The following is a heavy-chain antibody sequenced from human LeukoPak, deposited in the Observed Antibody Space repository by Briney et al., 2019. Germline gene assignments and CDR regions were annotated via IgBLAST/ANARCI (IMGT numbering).Heavy chain of an antibody. Sequence: GGSLRLSCAASGFTFSSYWMSWVRQAPGKGLEWVAHIKQDGSEKYYVDSVKGRFTISRDNAKNSLYLQMNSLKAEDTAVYYCARESSSGGWYYFDYWGQGTLVTVSS. CDR1: GFTFSSYW. V-gene: IGHV3-7*01. D-gene: IGHD6-19*01. CDR2: IKQDGSEK. CDR3: ARESSSGGWYYFDY. J-gene: IGHJ4*02.